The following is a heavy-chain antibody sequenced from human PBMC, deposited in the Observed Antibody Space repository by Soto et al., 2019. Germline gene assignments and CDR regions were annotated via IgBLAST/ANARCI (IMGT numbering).Heavy chain of an antibody. CDR2: ISHSGSM. D-gene: IGHD3-22*01. CDR1: GVCITSGGYS. V-gene: IGHV4-30-2*01. J-gene: IGHJ4*02. CDR3: DRGDSNGYLSN. Sequence: TLSLTCAVSGVCITSGGYSWSWIRQPPGKGLEWIGYISHSGSMYYNPSLKSRVTISVVMSKNQFSLKLSSVTAADTAVYYCDRGDSNGYLSNWGQGTLVTVSS.